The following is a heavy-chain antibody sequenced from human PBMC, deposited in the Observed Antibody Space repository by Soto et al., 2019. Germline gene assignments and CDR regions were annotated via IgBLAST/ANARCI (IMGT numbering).Heavy chain of an antibody. J-gene: IGHJ4*02. D-gene: IGHD5-12*01. CDR3: ARDPHRRDGYNFDY. CDR1: GYTFTGYY. CDR2: INPNSGGT. Sequence: ASVKVSCKASGYTFTGYYMHWVRQAPGQGLEWMGWINPNSGGTNYAQKFQGWVTMTRDTSISTAYMELSRLRSDDTAVYYCARDPHRRDGYNFDYWGKGTLVTVSS. V-gene: IGHV1-2*04.